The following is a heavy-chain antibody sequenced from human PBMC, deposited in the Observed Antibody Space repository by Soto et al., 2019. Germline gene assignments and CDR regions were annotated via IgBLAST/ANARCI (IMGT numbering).Heavy chain of an antibody. D-gene: IGHD2-8*01. J-gene: IGHJ4*02. Sequence: LRLSCASSGFTFSSCSMNWVRQAPGKGLEWVSFISGSGDTKYYADSVKGRFTISRDNAKNSLYLQMSSLRDEDTAVYYCAKYCSSDVCSDYWGQGTLVTVSS. V-gene: IGHV3-48*02. CDR3: AKYCSSDVCSDY. CDR2: ISGSGDTK. CDR1: GFTFSSCS.